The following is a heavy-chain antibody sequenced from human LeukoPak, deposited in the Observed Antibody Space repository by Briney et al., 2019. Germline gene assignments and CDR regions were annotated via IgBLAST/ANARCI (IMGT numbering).Heavy chain of an antibody. CDR3: ARRGDVDTAMVTPDFDY. CDR2: INHSGST. D-gene: IGHD5-18*01. V-gene: IGHV4-34*01. Sequence: TSETLSLTCAVYGGSFSGYYWSWIRQPPGKGLEWIGEINHSGSTNYNPSLKSRVTISVDTSKNQFSLKLSSVTAADTAVYYCARRGDVDTAMVTPDFDYWGQGTLVTVSS. J-gene: IGHJ4*02. CDR1: GGSFSGYY.